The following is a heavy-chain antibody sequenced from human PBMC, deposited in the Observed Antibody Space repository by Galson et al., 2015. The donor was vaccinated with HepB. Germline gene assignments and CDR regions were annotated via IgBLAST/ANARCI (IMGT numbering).Heavy chain of an antibody. CDR2: IYYSGST. V-gene: IGHV4-59*01. J-gene: IGHJ5*02. CDR1: GGSISSYY. CDR3: ARGSVRDLGWFDP. D-gene: IGHD3-10*01. Sequence: SETLSLTCTVSGGSISSYYWSWIRQPPGKGLEWIGYIYYSGSTNYNPSLKSRVTISVDTSKNQFSLKLSSVTAADTAVYYCARGSVRDLGWFDPWGQGTLVTVSS.